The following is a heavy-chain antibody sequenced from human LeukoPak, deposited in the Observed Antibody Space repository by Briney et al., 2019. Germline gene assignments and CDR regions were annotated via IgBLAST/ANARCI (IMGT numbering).Heavy chain of an antibody. D-gene: IGHD2-2*01. CDR2: ISSSSSYI. Sequence: PGGSLRLSCAASGFTFSSYSMNWVRQAPGKGLEWVSSISSSSSYIYYADSVKGRFTISRDNAKNSLYLQMNSLRAEDTAVYYCARRLGYCSSTSCYRFDYWGQGTLVTVSS. CDR3: ARRLGYCSSTSCYRFDY. CDR1: GFTFSSYS. J-gene: IGHJ4*02. V-gene: IGHV3-21*01.